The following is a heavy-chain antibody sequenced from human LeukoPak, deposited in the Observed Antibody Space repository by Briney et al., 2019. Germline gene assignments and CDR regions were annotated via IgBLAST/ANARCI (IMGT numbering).Heavy chain of an antibody. V-gene: IGHV1-46*01. CDR3: ARAPFQRDYYDSSGYYP. CDR2: INPSGGST. D-gene: IGHD3-22*01. J-gene: IGHJ5*02. Sequence: ASVKVSCKASGYTFTGYYMHWVRQAPGQGLEWMGIINPSGGSTSYAQKFQGRVTMTRDMSTSTVYMELSSLRSEDTAVYYCARAPFQRDYYDSSGYYPWGQGTLVTVSS. CDR1: GYTFTGYY.